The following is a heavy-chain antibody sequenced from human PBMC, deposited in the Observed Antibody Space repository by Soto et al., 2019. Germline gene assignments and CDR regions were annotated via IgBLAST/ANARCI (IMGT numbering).Heavy chain of an antibody. J-gene: IGHJ4*02. CDR3: ARGPYYSVNSGYLPFDD. V-gene: IGHV4-34*01. Sequence: PSETLSLTCAVYCGSFSDYFWSWVRQPPGKGLEWIGESTHSGSSNYNPSLKSRVSISVDTSKNQFSLKLTSVTAADTAVYFCARGPYYSVNSGYLPFDDWGQGTLVTVSS. D-gene: IGHD5-12*01. CDR1: CGSFSDYF. CDR2: STHSGSS.